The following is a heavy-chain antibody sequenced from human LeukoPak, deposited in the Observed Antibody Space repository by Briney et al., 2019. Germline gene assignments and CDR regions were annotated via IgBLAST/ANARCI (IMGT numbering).Heavy chain of an antibody. CDR1: GFTFSSYA. D-gene: IGHD6-19*01. V-gene: IGHV3-30*04. CDR2: ISYDGSNK. CDR3: ASIAVAGKKDY. J-gene: IGHJ4*02. Sequence: GRSLRLSCAASGFTFSSYAMHWVRQAPGKGLEWVAVISYDGSNKYCADSVKGRFTISRDNSKNTLYLQMNSLRAEDTAVYYCASIAVAGKKDYWGQGTLVTVSS.